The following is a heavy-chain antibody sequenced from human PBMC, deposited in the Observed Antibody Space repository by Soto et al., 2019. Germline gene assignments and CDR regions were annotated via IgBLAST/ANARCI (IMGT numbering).Heavy chain of an antibody. D-gene: IGHD3-3*01. J-gene: IGHJ4*02. V-gene: IGHV5-10-1*01. Sequence: PGESLKISCNGSGYSFTIYWIRWVRQMPGKGLEWMGRIDPSDSYTNYSPSFQGHVTISADKSISTAYLQWSSLKASDTAMYYCARDSSNFGVVIVDYWGQGTLVTVSS. CDR3: ARDSSNFGVVIVDY. CDR2: IDPSDSYT. CDR1: GYSFTIYW.